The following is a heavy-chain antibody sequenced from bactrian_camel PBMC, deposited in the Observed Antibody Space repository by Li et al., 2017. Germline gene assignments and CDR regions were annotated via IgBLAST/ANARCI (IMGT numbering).Heavy chain of an antibody. CDR3: AADPGRGCAISGMARPWDLRY. J-gene: IGHJ6*01. CDR2: MYTGFGGGNI. V-gene: IGHV3-3*01. CDR1: GRSNENYF. D-gene: IGHD2*01. Sequence: HVQLVESGGGSVQAGGSLRLSCATSGRSNENYFLAWFRQPPGKEREGVAAMYTGFGGGNIYYDDSVKGRFTISQDNSKNTVFLQMNNLKPEDTAMYYCAADPGRGCAISGMARPWDLRYRGQGTQVTVS.